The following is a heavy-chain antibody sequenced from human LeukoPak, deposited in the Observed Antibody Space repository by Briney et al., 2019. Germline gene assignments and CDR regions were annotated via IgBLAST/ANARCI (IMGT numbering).Heavy chain of an antibody. J-gene: IGHJ3*02. Sequence: SVKVSCKASGGSFSSYDISWVRQAPGHGLGWGVGIIPIFGSGNYAHKFQGRVTITTDESTSPAYMELSSLRSEDTAVYYCAREGREYAAWGYSSYKGAFDIWGQGTMVTVSS. V-gene: IGHV1-69*05. CDR1: GGSFSSYD. CDR3: AREGREYAAWGYSSYKGAFDI. D-gene: IGHD6-19*01. CDR2: IIPIFGSG.